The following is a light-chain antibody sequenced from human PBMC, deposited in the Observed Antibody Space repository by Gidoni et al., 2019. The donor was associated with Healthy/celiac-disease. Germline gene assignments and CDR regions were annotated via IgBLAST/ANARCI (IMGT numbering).Light chain of an antibody. J-gene: IGKJ4*01. CDR1: QSVSSY. CDR3: QQRSNWPPS. V-gene: IGKV3-11*01. Sequence: EIVLTQSPATLSLSPGERATLSCSASQSVSSYLAWYQQNPGQAPRLLIYDASSRATGIPARFSGSGSGTDFTLTISSLEPEDFAVYYCQQRSNWPPSFGGGTKVEIK. CDR2: DAS.